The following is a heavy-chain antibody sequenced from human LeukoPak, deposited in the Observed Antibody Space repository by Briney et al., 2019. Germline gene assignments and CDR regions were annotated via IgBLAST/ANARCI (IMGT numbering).Heavy chain of an antibody. CDR2: IYTSGST. D-gene: IGHD4-11*01. CDR1: GGSISSYY. Sequence: SETLSLTCTVSGGSISSYYWSWIRQPAGKGLEWIGRIYTSGSTNYNPSLKSRVTMSVDTSKNQFSLKLSSVTAADTAVYYCARAAGLLTTDYYYMDVWGKGTTVTVSS. V-gene: IGHV4-4*07. J-gene: IGHJ6*03. CDR3: ARAAGLLTTDYYYMDV.